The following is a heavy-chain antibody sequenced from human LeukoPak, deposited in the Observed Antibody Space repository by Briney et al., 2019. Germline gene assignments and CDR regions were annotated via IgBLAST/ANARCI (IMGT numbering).Heavy chain of an antibody. CDR3: ARHSYNYYGLDV. V-gene: IGHV4-4*02. D-gene: IGHD1-26*01. Sequence: PSETLSLTCAVSGGSISSSNWWSWVRQPPGKGLEWIGEIYHSGSTNYNPSLKSRVTMSVDTSNNHLSLRLTSVTAADTALYYCARHSYNYYGLDVWGQGTTITVSS. CDR1: GGSISSSNW. CDR2: IYHSGST. J-gene: IGHJ6*02.